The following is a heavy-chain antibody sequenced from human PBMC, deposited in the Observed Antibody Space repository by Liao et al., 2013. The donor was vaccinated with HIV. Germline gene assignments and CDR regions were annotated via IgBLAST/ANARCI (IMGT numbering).Heavy chain of an antibody. CDR1: SGSFSGYF. CDR2: INHTGTT. V-gene: IGHV4-34*01. J-gene: IGHJ4*02. Sequence: QVQLQQWGTGLLKPSETLSLTCGLSSGSFSGYFWSWIRQPPGKGLEWIGEINHTGTTTYNPSLESRVTISVDTSKIQISLRVSSVTAADTALYFCARGKRDMAGRRAPFDYWGQGTLVTVSS. D-gene: IGHD6-6*01. CDR3: ARGKRDMAGRRAPFDY.